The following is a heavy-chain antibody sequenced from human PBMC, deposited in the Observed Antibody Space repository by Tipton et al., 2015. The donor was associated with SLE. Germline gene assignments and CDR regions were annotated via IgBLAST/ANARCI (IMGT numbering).Heavy chain of an antibody. J-gene: IGHJ3*01. Sequence: TLSLTCSVSGGSISSNYWIWIRQPPGKGLEWIGYISDGGGTNYNPSLKSRVTTSVDPAKNQFSLKLTSVTAADTAVYYCARGMVTWRGAILGADVWGQGTMVTVSS. CDR3: ARGMVTWRGAILGADV. CDR2: ISDGGGT. V-gene: IGHV4-59*08. CDR1: GGSISSNY. D-gene: IGHD2-21*02.